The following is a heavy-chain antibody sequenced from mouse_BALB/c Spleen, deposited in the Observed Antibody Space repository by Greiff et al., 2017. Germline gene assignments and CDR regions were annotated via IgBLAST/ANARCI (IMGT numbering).Heavy chain of an antibody. CDR3: TSHDGYGFAY. CDR2: ISSGGSYT. J-gene: IGHJ3*01. CDR1: GFTFSSYT. V-gene: IGHV5-6-4*01. Sequence: EVKLMESGGGLVKPGGSLKLSCAASGFTFSSYTMSWVRQTPEKRLEWVATISSGGSYTYYPDSVKGRFTISRDNAKNTLYLQMSSLKSEDTAMYYCTSHDGYGFAYWGQGTLVTVSA. D-gene: IGHD2-3*01.